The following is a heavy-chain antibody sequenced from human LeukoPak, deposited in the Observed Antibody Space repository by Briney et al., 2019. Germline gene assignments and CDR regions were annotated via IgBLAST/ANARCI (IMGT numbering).Heavy chain of an antibody. J-gene: IGHJ4*02. CDR2: MNQDGSRK. CDR3: TRDSQGSGTYSTDQ. CDR1: GFTFSSSW. V-gene: IGHV3-7*01. D-gene: IGHD3-10*01. Sequence: GGSLRLSRVASGFTFSSSWMSWVRQGPGKGPEWVANMNQDGSRKYYVDSVKGRFTISRDNAKNSLFLQMNGLRDEDTAVYYCTRDSQGSGTYSTDQWGQGTLVTVSS.